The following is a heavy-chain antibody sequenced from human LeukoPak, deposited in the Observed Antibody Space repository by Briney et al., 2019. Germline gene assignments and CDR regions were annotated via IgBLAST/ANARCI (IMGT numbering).Heavy chain of an antibody. CDR1: GFTFNKHW. Sequence: LPGGSLRLSCVASGFTFNKHWMSWVRQAPGKGLEWVANIKEDGSEMYYVDSVKGRFTISRDNAKNSLFLQMNTLRGEDTAVYYCVSDFDSLGQGALVTVSS. CDR2: IKEDGSEM. CDR3: VSDFDS. V-gene: IGHV3-7*01. J-gene: IGHJ4*02.